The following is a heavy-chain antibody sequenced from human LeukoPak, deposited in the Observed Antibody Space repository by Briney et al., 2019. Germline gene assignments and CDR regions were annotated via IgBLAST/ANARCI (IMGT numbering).Heavy chain of an antibody. V-gene: IGHV1-24*01. D-gene: IGHD1-26*01. Sequence: ASVKVSCKVSGYTLTELSMHWVRQAPGKGLEWMGGFDPEDGETIYAQKFQGRVTMTEDTSTDTAYMELRSLTSDDTAVYYCAGSIVGASPFDYWGQGTLVTVSS. J-gene: IGHJ4*02. CDR1: GYTLTELS. CDR3: AGSIVGASPFDY. CDR2: FDPEDGET.